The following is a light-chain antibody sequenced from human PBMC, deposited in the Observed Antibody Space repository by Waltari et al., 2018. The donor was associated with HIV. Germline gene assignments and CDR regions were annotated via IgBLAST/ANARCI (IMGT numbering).Light chain of an antibody. J-gene: IGKJ2*03. CDR3: QQRTNWPPYS. Sequence: EIVLTQSPATLSLSPGERATLSCRASRSVGSYLAWYQQKPGQAPRLLIYDASNRATGIPARFSGSGSGTDFTLTTSSLEPEDFAVYYCQQRTNWPPYSFGQGTKLEIK. CDR2: DAS. V-gene: IGKV3-11*01. CDR1: RSVGSY.